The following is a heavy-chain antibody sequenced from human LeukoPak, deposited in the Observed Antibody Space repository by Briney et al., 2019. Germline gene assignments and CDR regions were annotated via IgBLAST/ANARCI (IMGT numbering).Heavy chain of an antibody. J-gene: IGHJ6*03. CDR2: IYTSGST. D-gene: IGHD1-7*01. CDR3: ARLTITGTGRGYMYV. CDR1: GGSISSGSYY. V-gene: IGHV4-61*02. Sequence: SQTLSLTCTVSGGSISSGSYYWSWIRQPAGKGLEWIGRIYTSGSTNYNPSLKSRVTISVDTSKNQFSLKLSSVTAADTAVYYCARLTITGTGRGYMYVWGKGTTVTVSS.